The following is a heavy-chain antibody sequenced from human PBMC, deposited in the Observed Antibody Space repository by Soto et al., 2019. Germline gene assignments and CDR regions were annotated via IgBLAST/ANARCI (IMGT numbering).Heavy chain of an antibody. CDR1: GFTVTSSY. D-gene: IGHD3-3*01. V-gene: IGHV3-66*01. CDR2: VYSNGAT. Sequence: EVLLVESGGGLVQPGGSLRLSCAASGFTVTSSYMSWVRQAPGKGLECVSLVYSNGATYYADSVKGRFTISRDTCRNTLDLQMNSLRAEDTAVYYCARDSRLRSVGDYWGQGTLVTVSS. CDR3: ARDSRLRSVGDY. J-gene: IGHJ4*02.